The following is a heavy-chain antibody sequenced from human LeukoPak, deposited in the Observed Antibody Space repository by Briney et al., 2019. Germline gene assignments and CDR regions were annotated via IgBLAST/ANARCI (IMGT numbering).Heavy chain of an antibody. D-gene: IGHD5-18*01. CDR1: GFTFSSNY. CDR2: IYSGGST. J-gene: IGHJ4*02. Sequence: PGGSLRLSCAASGFTFSSNYMSWVRQAPGKGLEWVSVIYSGGSTYYADSVKGRSTISRDNSKNTLYLQMNSLRAEDTAVYYCARVHFSSYGIDYWGQGTLVTVSS. V-gene: IGHV3-53*01. CDR3: ARVHFSSYGIDY.